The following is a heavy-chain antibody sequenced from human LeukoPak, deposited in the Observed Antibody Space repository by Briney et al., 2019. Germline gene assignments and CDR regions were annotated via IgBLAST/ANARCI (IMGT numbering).Heavy chain of an antibody. V-gene: IGHV3-23*01. J-gene: IGHJ4*02. CDR3: AKDHQLRYFDWFTESGFDY. Sequence: TGGSLRLSCAASGFTFSSYAMSRVRQAPGKGLERVSAISGSGGSTYYADSVKGRFTISRDNSKNTLYLQMNSLRAEDTAVYYCAKDHQLRYFDWFTESGFDYWGQGSLVTVSS. CDR2: ISGSGGST. D-gene: IGHD3-9*01. CDR1: GFTFSSYA.